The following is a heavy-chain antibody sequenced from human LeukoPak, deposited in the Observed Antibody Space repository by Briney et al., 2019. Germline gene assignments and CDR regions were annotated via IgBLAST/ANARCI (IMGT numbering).Heavy chain of an antibody. CDR1: GFTFSSYA. Sequence: PGGSLRLSCAASGFTFSSYAMSWVRQAPGKGLEWVSVIYSGGSTYYADSVKGRFTISRDNSKNTLYLQMNSLRAEDTAVYYCARETWFDPWGQGTLVTVSS. CDR3: ARETWFDP. J-gene: IGHJ5*02. CDR2: IYSGGST. V-gene: IGHV3-66*01.